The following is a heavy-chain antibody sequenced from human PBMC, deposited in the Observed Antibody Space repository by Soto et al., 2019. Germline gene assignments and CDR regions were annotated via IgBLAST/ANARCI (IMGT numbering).Heavy chain of an antibody. J-gene: IGHJ4*02. V-gene: IGHV3-21*01. CDR2: ISSSSTYI. CDR1: GFTISSYS. CDR3: ARHRRSPDEYYFDS. Sequence: PGGSLRLSCAASGFTISSYSMNWVRQAPGKGLEWVSSISSSSTYISYAGSLKGRFTISRDNAKNSLYLQMNSLRAEDTAVYYWARHRRSPDEYYFDSWGQGTLVTVSS.